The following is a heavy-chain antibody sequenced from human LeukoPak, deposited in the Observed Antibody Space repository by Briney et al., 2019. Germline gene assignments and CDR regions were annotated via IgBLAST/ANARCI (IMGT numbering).Heavy chain of an antibody. D-gene: IGHD4-17*01. CDR2: INSDGSST. CDR3: ARGGYDYGDPNWFDP. Sequence: GGSLRLSCAASGFTFSSNWMHWVRQAPGKGLVWASRINSDGSSTSYADSVKGRFTISRDNAKNTLYLQMNSLRAEGTAVYYCARGGYDYGDPNWFDPWGQGTLVTVSS. CDR1: GFTFSSNW. J-gene: IGHJ5*02. V-gene: IGHV3-74*01.